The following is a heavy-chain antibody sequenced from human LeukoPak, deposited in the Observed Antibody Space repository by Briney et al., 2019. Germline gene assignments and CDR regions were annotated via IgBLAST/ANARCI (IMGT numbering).Heavy chain of an antibody. Sequence: GGSLRLSCAASGFTFNSYAMTWVRQAPGKGLEWVSAISGSGGSTYYADSVKGRFAISRDNSKNTLYLQMNSLRAEDTAVYYCAKLSGKTVAGTNYYFDYWGQGTLVTVSS. J-gene: IGHJ4*02. V-gene: IGHV3-23*01. CDR3: AKLSGKTVAGTNYYFDY. CDR1: GFTFNSYA. D-gene: IGHD6-19*01. CDR2: ISGSGGST.